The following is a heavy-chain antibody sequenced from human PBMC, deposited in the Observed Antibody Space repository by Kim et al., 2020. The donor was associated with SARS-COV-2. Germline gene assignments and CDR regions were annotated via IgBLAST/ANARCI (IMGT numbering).Heavy chain of an antibody. CDR3: ARSRSGSRERYYGMDV. Sequence: SETLSLTCAVYGGSFSGYYWSWIRQPPGKGLEWIGEINHSGSTNYNPSLKSRVTISVDTSKNQFSLKLSSVTAADTAVYYCARSRSGSRERYYGMDVWGQGTTVTVSS. J-gene: IGHJ6*02. D-gene: IGHD1-26*01. V-gene: IGHV4-34*01. CDR2: INHSGST. CDR1: GGSFSGYY.